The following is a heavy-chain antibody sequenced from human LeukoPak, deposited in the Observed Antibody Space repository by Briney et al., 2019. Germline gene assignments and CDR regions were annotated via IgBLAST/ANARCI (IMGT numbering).Heavy chain of an antibody. J-gene: IGHJ6*03. CDR2: IKQDGSEK. Sequence: AGGSLRLSCAASGFTFSSHWMSWVRQAPGKGLEWLGNIKQDGSEKYYVESVKGRFTISRDNAKNSLFLQINSLRDDDTAVYYCARDRPYYYMDVWGKGTTVTISS. CDR1: GFTFSSHW. V-gene: IGHV3-7*01. CDR3: ARDRPYYYMDV.